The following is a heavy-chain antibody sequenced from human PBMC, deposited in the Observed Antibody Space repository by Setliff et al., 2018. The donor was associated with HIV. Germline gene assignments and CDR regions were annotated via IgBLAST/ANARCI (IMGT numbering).Heavy chain of an antibody. Sequence: GASLRISCAASGFTFTDYWMHWVRQVPGQGLVWVSRINVDGSSISYADSVKGRFTTSRDNAKNTLFLQMNSLRAEDTAVYYCARLPQDVRSSIDFWGQGTLVTVSS. CDR2: INVDGSSI. D-gene: IGHD6-6*01. CDR3: ARLPQDVRSSIDF. V-gene: IGHV3-74*01. J-gene: IGHJ4*02. CDR1: GFTFTDYW.